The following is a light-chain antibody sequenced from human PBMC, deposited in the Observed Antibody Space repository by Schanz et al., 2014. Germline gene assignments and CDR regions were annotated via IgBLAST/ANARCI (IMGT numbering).Light chain of an antibody. J-gene: IGLJ3*02. Sequence: QSALTQPRSVSGSPGQSVTISCTGTSSDVGGYDYVSWYQQHPGKAPKFMIYDVSKRPSGVPDRFSGSKSDNTASLTISGLQAEDEADYHCCSYAGSSWVFGGGTKLTVL. CDR1: SSDVGGYDY. CDR3: CSYAGSSWV. V-gene: IGLV2-11*01. CDR2: DVS.